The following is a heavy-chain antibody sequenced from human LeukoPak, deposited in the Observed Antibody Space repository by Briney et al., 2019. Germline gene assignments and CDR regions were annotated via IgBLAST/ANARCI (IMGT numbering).Heavy chain of an antibody. V-gene: IGHV3-21*01. J-gene: IGHJ4*02. CDR3: ARDLGEERGFDY. CDR2: ISSSSSYI. CDR1: GFTFSSYS. Sequence: GGSLRLSCAASGFTFSSYSMNWVRQAPGKGLEWVSSISSSSSYIYYADSVKGRFTISRDNAKNSLYLQMNSLRAEDTAVYYCARDLGEERGFDYWGQGTLVTVSS. D-gene: IGHD3-10*01.